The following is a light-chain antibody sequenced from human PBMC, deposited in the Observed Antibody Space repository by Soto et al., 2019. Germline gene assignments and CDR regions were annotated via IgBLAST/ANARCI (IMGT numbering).Light chain of an antibody. CDR3: QQYNNWPQT. J-gene: IGKJ1*01. CDR2: GAS. CDR1: QSVSSN. Sequence: EIVMTQSPATLSVSPGERATLSFSASQSVSSNLAWYQQKPGQAPRLLIYGASTRATGIPARFSGSGSGTEFTLTISSLQSEDFAVYYCQQYNNWPQTFGQGTKVDIK. V-gene: IGKV3-15*01.